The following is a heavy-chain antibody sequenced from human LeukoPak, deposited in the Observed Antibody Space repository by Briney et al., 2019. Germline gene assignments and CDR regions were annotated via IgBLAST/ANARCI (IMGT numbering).Heavy chain of an antibody. CDR2: ISYDGSNT. CDR1: GFTFTFSSYA. V-gene: IGHV3-30*04. D-gene: IGHD1-14*01. J-gene: IGHJ4*02. CDR3: MKDNPLDY. Sequence: GGSLRLSCVASGFTFTFSSYAMHWVRQAPGKGLEWVAVISYDGSNTYYADSVKGRFTISRDNSKNMLFLQMSSLRLEDTAVYYCMKDNPLDYWGQGTLVIVSS.